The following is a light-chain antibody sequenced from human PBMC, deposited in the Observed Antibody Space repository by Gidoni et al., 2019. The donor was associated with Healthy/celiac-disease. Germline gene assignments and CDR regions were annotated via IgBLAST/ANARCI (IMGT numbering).Light chain of an antibody. CDR1: SSDVGGYNY. CDR2: EVS. Sequence: SALTQPASVSGSPGQSITLSCTGTSSDVGGYNYVSWYQQHPGKAPKLMIYEVSNRPSRVSNRFSGSKSGNTASLTISGLQAEDEADYYCSSYTSSSFWVFGGGTKLTVL. J-gene: IGLJ3*02. V-gene: IGLV2-14*01. CDR3: SSYTSSSFWV.